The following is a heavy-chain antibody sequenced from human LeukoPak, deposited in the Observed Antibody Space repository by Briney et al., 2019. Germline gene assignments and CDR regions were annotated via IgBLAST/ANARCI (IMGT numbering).Heavy chain of an antibody. V-gene: IGHV3-30-3*01. Sequence: GGSLRLSCAASGFTFSSYAMHWVRQAPGKGLEWVAVISYDGSNKYYADSVKGRFTISRDNSKNTLYLQMNSLRAEDTAVYYCARDFFRRLEMATILPDYWGQGTLVTVSS. J-gene: IGHJ4*02. CDR3: ARDFFRRLEMATILPDY. CDR1: GFTFSSYA. D-gene: IGHD5-24*01. CDR2: ISYDGSNK.